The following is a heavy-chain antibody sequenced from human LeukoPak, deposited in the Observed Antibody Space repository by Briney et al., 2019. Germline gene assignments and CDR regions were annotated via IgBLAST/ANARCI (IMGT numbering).Heavy chain of an antibody. CDR3: ARDLGCSRTSCYLRENWFDP. V-gene: IGHV3-11*01. CDR1: GFTFSDYY. D-gene: IGHD2-2*01. J-gene: IGHJ5*02. CDR2: ISSDGYTI. Sequence: GGSLRLSCAASGFTFSDYYMSWIRQAPGKGLEWDSFISSDGYTIYYADSVKGRFTISRDNAKNSLYLQMNTLRAEDTAVYYCARDLGCSRTSCYLRENWFDPWGQGTLVTVSP.